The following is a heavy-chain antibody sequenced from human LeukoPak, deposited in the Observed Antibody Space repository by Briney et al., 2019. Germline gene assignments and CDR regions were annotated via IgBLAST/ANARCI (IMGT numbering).Heavy chain of an antibody. J-gene: IGHJ3*02. Sequence: PSETLSLTCTVSGGSISSSNDLWGWIRQPPGKGLEWVGTIYYGGSTYYNPSLKSRVTISVDTSKSQFSLKLTSVTAADTAVYFCARQKGAHYYDGSALRQAFDIWGQGTMVTVSS. CDR1: GGSISSSNDL. CDR2: IYYGGST. V-gene: IGHV4-39*01. CDR3: ARQKGAHYYDGSALRQAFDI. D-gene: IGHD3-22*01.